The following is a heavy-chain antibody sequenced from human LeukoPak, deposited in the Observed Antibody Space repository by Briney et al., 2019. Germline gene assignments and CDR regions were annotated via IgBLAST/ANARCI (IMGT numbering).Heavy chain of an antibody. V-gene: IGHV4-34*01. CDR2: INHSGST. CDR1: GGSFSGYY. CDR3: ARQIVAAAGTWFDP. J-gene: IGHJ5*02. D-gene: IGHD6-13*01. Sequence: PSETLSLTCAVYGGSFSGYYWSWIRQPPGKGLEWIGEINHSGSTNYNPSLKSRVTISVDTSKNQFSLKLSSVTAADTAVYYCARQIVAAAGTWFDPWGRGTLVTVSS.